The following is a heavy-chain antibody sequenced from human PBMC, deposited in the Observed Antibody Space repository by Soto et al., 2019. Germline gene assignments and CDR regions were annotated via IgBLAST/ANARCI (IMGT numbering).Heavy chain of an antibody. V-gene: IGHV3-30*03. J-gene: IGHJ4*02. CDR1: GFTVNTYG. D-gene: IGHD2-8*02. CDR2: ISRDGGTK. Sequence: VQLVESGGGVVQPGRSLRHSCAVSGFTVNTYGMHWVRQAPGKGLEWVAVISRDGGTKFYADSVKGRFTISRDNSRNTLFLEMNSLRGDDMAVYYCTGEVASGYWGQGTLVTISS. CDR3: TGEVASGY.